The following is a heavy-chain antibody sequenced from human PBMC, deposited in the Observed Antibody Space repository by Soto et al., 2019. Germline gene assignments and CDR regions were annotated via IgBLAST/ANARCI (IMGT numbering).Heavy chain of an antibody. D-gene: IGHD3-10*01. Sequence: QVQLLESGGGVVQPGRTLRLSCAASGFTFSSYGMRWVRQAPGKGLEWVAVIWYDGSNKYYADSVKGRLAISRHNSKSTLYLQMNSRSAEDTAVYYCARNMVRGVRNWFDPWGQGSLVTVSS. CDR1: GFTFSSYG. V-gene: IGHV3-33*01. CDR2: IWYDGSNK. J-gene: IGHJ5*02. CDR3: ARNMVRGVRNWFDP.